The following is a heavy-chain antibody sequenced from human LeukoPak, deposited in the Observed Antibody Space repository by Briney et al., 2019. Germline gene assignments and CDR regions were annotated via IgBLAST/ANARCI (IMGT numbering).Heavy chain of an antibody. CDR2: ISGSVVTT. CDR1: GFTFSSFG. D-gene: IGHD7-27*01. CDR3: AKTGIDTYHWYFGL. Sequence: GGSLRLSCAASGFTFSSFGMSWVRQAPGKGLEWVSAISGSVVTTYYADSVKGRFTISRDNSKNTLDLQMNSLRAEDTAIYYCAKTGIDTYHWYFGLWGRGTLVTVSS. V-gene: IGHV3-23*01. J-gene: IGHJ2*01.